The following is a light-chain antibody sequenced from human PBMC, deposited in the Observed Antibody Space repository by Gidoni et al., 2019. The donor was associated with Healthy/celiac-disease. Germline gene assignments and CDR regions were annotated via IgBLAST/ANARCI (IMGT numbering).Light chain of an antibody. CDR1: QGIRND. CDR2: AAS. V-gene: IGKV1-6*01. CDR3: LQDYNYPLT. Sequence: AIQMTQSPSSPSASVGDRVTITCRASQGIRNDLGWYQQKPGKAPKLLIYAASSLQRGVPSRFSGSGSGTDFTLTISRLQPEDFATYYCLQDYNYPLTFGGXTKVEIK. J-gene: IGKJ4*01.